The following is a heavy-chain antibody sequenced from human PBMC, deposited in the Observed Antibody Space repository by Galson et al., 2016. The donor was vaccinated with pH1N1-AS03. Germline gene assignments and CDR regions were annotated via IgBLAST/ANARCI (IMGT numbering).Heavy chain of an antibody. CDR2: IDWDDGT. CDR3: ARTLNYNTGLDV. D-gene: IGHD5-24*01. J-gene: IGHJ6*02. Sequence: ALVKPTQTLTLTCTVSGFSLSTGGMRVSWIRQPPGKALEWLGRIDWDDGTFYSTSLKTRLTISKDTSKNQVVLTLTNMDPVDTGTYYCARTLNYNTGLDVWGPGATVTVS. CDR1: GFSLSTGGMR. V-gene: IGHV2-70*04.